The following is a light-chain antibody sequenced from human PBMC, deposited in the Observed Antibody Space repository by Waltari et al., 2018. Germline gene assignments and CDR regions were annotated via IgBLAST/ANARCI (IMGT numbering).Light chain of an antibody. CDR1: SSDIGAYNY. Sequence: QSALTQPPSASGSPGQSVTISCSGPSSDIGAYNYVPWYQQPPGQAPKLMIYEVIKRPSGVPPRFSGSKSGNTASLTVSELQAEDEADYYCSSYAGSNGVLFGGGTKVTVL. CDR2: EVI. CDR3: SSYAGSNGVL. J-gene: IGLJ2*01. V-gene: IGLV2-8*01.